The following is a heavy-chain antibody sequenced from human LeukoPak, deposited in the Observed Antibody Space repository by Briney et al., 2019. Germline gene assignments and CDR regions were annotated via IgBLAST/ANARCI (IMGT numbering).Heavy chain of an antibody. CDR2: IYYSGST. J-gene: IGHJ4*02. D-gene: IGHD5-12*01. V-gene: IGHV4-59*01. CDR3: ASHSGYDFSYFDY. Sequence: SETLSLTCTVSGGSISGFYWSWIRRPPGKGLEWIGYIYYSGSTNYNPSLKSRVTISVDTSKNQFSLKLSSVTAADTAVCYCASHSGYDFSYFDYWGQGTLVTVSS. CDR1: GGSISGFY.